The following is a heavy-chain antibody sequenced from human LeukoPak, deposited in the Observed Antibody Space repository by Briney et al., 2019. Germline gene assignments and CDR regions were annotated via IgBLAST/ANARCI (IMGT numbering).Heavy chain of an antibody. CDR2: IWYDGSNK. CDR1: GFTFSSYG. D-gene: IGHD3-10*01. CDR3: ARIYGSGSSKSDNFDY. Sequence: GRSLRLSCAASGFTFSSYGMHWVRQAPGKGLEWVAVIWYDGSNKYYADSVKGRFTISRDNSKNTLYLQMNSLRAEDTAVYYCARIYGSGSSKSDNFDYWGQETLVTVSS. V-gene: IGHV3-33*01. J-gene: IGHJ4*02.